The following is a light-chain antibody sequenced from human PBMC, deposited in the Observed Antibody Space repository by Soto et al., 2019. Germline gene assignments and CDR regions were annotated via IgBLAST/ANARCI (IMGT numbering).Light chain of an antibody. CDR2: DAS. Sequence: IQMTQSPSSLSASVGDRVTITCRASQDITNYISWYHQKPGKAPKLLIYDASNLETGVPSRYSGGGSGTDFTFTISSLQPEEIGTYYCHQYDNLPLTFGGGTRVEI. CDR3: HQYDNLPLT. J-gene: IGKJ4*01. CDR1: QDITNY. V-gene: IGKV1-33*01.